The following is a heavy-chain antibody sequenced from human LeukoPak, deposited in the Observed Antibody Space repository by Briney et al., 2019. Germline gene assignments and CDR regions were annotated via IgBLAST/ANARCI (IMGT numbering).Heavy chain of an antibody. CDR1: GFDLSTYE. CDR3: ARDLNRNQIDY. V-gene: IGHV3-48*03. D-gene: IGHD1-14*01. Sequence: PGGSLRLSCAASGFDLSTYEMNWVRQAPGKGLEWIADITISGHTKNYADSVKGRFTISRDNARTSLYLQMNSLRVEDTGVYYCARDLNRNQIDYWGQGSLVSVSS. CDR2: ITISGHTK. J-gene: IGHJ4*02.